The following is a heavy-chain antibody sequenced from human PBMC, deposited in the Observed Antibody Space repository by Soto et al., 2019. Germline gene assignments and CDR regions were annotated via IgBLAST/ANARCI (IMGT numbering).Heavy chain of an antibody. D-gene: IGHD3-22*01. J-gene: IGHJ5*02. V-gene: IGHV5-51*01. CDR1: GYRFTSHW. CDR2: IYPGDSDT. Sequence: GESLKISCKGSGYRFTSHWIGWVRQMPGKGLEWMGIIYPGDSDTRYSPSFQGQVTISADKSISTAYMQWSSLKASDTAMYYCARGDCYDSSGYSYWFDPWGQGTLVTVSS. CDR3: ARGDCYDSSGYSYWFDP.